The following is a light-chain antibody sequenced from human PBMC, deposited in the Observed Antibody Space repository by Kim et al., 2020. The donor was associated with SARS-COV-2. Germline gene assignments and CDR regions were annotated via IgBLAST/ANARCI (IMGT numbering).Light chain of an antibody. CDR3: QSYDSSNQGV. J-gene: IGLJ3*02. CDR2: EDN. CDR1: SGSIASNY. V-gene: IGLV6-57*03. Sequence: KTVTISCAPSSGSIASNYVQWYQQRPGSAPTTVIYEDNQRPPGVPDRFSGSIDSSSNSASLTISGLKTEDEADYYCQSYDSSNQGVFGGGTKLTVL.